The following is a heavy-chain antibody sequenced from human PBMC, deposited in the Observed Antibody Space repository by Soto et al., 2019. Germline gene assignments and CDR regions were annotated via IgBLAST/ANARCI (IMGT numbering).Heavy chain of an antibody. D-gene: IGHD3-22*01. CDR2: IYYSGST. CDR3: MLGSGWKDFDY. V-gene: IGHV4-39*01. CDR1: GGSISSSSYY. J-gene: IGHJ4*02. Sequence: QLQLQESGPGLVKPSETLSLTCTVSGGSISSSSYYWGWIRQPPGKGLEWIGSIYYSGSTYYNPSLKSLVPISVDTSKNQFSLKLSSVTAADTAVYYCMLGSGWKDFDYWGQGTLVTVSS.